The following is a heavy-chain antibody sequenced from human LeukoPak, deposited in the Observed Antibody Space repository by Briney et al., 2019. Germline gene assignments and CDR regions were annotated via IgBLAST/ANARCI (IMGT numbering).Heavy chain of an antibody. CDR3: ARDTYYYDGGFDY. J-gene: IGHJ4*02. CDR1: GFTFSSYG. CDR2: INSDGSST. D-gene: IGHD3-22*01. V-gene: IGHV3-74*01. Sequence: PGRSLRLSCAASGFTFSSYGMHWVRQAPGKGLVWVSRINSDGSSTSYADSVKGRFTISRDNAKNTLYLQMNSLRAEDTAVYYCARDTYYYDGGFDYWGQGTLVTVSS.